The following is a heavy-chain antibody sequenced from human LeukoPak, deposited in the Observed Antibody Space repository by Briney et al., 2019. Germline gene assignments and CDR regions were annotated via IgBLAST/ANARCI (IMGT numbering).Heavy chain of an antibody. Sequence: GGSLRLSCAASGFTFSSYTMNWVRQAPGKGLEWVSSISSSSHIYYTDSVKGRFTISRDNAKTSQNLQVNSLRAEDTAVYYCARGDESSGWYFLDYWGRGTLVTVSS. V-gene: IGHV3-21*01. J-gene: IGHJ4*02. CDR3: ARGDESSGWYFLDY. CDR1: GFTFSSYT. D-gene: IGHD6-19*01. CDR2: ISSSSHI.